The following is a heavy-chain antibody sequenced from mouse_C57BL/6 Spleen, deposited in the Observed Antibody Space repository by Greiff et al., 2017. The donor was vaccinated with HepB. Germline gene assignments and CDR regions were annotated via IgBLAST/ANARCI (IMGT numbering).Heavy chain of an antibody. CDR2: IDPNSGGT. CDR1: GYTFTSYW. V-gene: IGHV1-72*01. D-gene: IGHD2-12*01. CDR3: ARVIVPSYYAMDY. Sequence: VQLKQPGAELVKPGASVKLSCKASGYTFTSYWMHWVKQRPGRGLEWIGRIDPNSGGTKYNEKFKSKATLTVDKPSSTAYMQLSSLTSEDSAVYYCARVIVPSYYAMDYWGQGTSVTVSS. J-gene: IGHJ4*01.